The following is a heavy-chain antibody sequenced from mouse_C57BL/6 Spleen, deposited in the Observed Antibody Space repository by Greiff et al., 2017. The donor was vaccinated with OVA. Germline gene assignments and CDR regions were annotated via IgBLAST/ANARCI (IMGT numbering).Heavy chain of an antibody. CDR3: RGVGNWSWFAY. J-gene: IGHJ3*01. CDR1: GYTFTSYW. D-gene: IGHD2-1*01. CDR2: IYPGNSDT. Sequence: VQLQQSGTVLARPGASVKMSCKTSGYTFTSYWMHWVKQRPGQGLEWLGAIYPGNSDTSYNQKFKGKAKLTAVTSASTAYMELSSLTKEDAAVYYCRGVGNWSWFAYWGQGTLVTVSA. V-gene: IGHV1-5*01.